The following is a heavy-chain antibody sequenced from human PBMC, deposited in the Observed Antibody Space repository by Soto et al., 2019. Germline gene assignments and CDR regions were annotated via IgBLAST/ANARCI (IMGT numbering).Heavy chain of an antibody. CDR3: ARVKGSGWLNWFDP. V-gene: IGHV1-3*01. CDR2: INAGNGNT. D-gene: IGHD6-19*01. CDR1: GYTFTSYA. J-gene: IGHJ5*02. Sequence: ASVKVSCKASGYTFTSYAMHWVRQAPGQRLEWMGWINAGNGNTKYSQKFQGRVTITRDTSASTAYMELSSLRSDDTAVYYCARVKGSGWLNWFDPWGQGTPVTVSS.